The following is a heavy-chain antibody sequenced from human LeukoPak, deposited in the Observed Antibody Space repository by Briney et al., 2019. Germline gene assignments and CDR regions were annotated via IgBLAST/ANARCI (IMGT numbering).Heavy chain of an antibody. J-gene: IGHJ5*02. CDR1: GYSISSGYY. CDR2: IYHSGST. V-gene: IGHV4-38-2*02. CDR3: ARSTVTTDPYNWFDP. Sequence: PSETLSLTCTVSGYSISSGYYWGWIRQPPGKGLEWIGSIYHSGSTYYNPSLKSRVTISVDTSKNQFSLKLSSVTAADTAVNYCARSTVTTDPYNWFDPWGQGTLVTVSS. D-gene: IGHD3-22*01.